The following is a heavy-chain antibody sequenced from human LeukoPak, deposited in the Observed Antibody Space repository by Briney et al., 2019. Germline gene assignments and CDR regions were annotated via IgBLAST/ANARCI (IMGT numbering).Heavy chain of an antibody. CDR2: IIPLTGVV. CDR1: ADIFSSYA. D-gene: IGHD2-15*01. Sequence: GASVKVSCKTSADIFSSYAINWVRQAPGQGLEWMGRIIPLTGVVNYGQKLQTRVTISADKSTSTAYMEVSSLQFEDTAVYFCARERRCSAGSCYAADLDSWGQGTLVTVSS. J-gene: IGHJ4*02. V-gene: IGHV1-69*04. CDR3: ARERRCSAGSCYAADLDS.